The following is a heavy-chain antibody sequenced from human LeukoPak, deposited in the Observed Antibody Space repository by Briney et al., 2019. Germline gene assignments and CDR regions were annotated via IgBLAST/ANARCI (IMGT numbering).Heavy chain of an antibody. J-gene: IGHJ6*03. CDR1: GGSISSYY. V-gene: IGHV4-59*01. CDR2: IYYSGST. D-gene: IGHD1-7*01. CDR3: ARTSINRNYYYYYYYYYMDV. Sequence: SETLSLTCTVSGGSISSYYWSWIRQPPGKGLEWIGYIYYSGSTNYNPSLKSRVTISADTSKNQFSLKLSSVTAADTAVYYCARTSINRNYYYYYYYYYMDVWGKGTTVTVSS.